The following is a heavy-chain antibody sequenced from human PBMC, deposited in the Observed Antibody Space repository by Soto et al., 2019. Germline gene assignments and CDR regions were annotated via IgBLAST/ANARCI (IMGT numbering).Heavy chain of an antibody. V-gene: IGHV1-18*04. CDR2: ISAYNGNT. CDR3: ARADFWSGYYMAWFDP. D-gene: IGHD3-3*01. J-gene: IGHJ5*02. Sequence: ASVKVSCKASGYTFTSYGISWVRQAPGQGLEWMGWISAYNGNTNYAQKLQGRVTMTSDTSTSTAYMELRSLRSDDTAVYYCARADFWSGYYMAWFDPWGQGTLVTVSS. CDR1: GYTFTSYG.